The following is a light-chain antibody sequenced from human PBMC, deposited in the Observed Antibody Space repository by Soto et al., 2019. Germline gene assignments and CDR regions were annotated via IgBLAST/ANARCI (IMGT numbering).Light chain of an antibody. CDR3: QVWDTGSDHVV. J-gene: IGLJ2*01. Sequence: SYELTQPPSVSVAPGQTARITCGENNIGSKSVHWYQQKAGQAPVLVVHDDSDRPSGIPERFSGSNSGNTATLSISRVEAGDEADHYCQVWDTGSDHVVFGGGTKLTVL. V-gene: IGLV3-21*02. CDR1: NIGSKS. CDR2: DDS.